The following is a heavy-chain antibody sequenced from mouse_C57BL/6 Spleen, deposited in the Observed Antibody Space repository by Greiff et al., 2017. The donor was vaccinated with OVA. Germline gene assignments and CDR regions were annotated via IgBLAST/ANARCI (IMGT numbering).Heavy chain of an antibody. V-gene: IGHV5-4*01. Sequence: EVQLVESGGGLVKPGGSLKLSCAASGFTFSSYAMSWVRQTPEKRLEWVATISDGGSYTYYPDNVKGRFTISRDNAKNNLYLQMSHLKSEDTAMYYCARVPLGRYFDVWGTGTTVTVSS. CDR1: GFTFSSYA. CDR3: ARVPLGRYFDV. J-gene: IGHJ1*03. CDR2: ISDGGSYT. D-gene: IGHD4-1*01.